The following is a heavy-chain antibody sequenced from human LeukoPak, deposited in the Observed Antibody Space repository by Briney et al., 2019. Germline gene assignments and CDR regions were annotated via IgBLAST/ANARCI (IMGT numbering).Heavy chain of an antibody. CDR2: ISDSGRNT. D-gene: IGHD2-2*01. CDR3: ATGCVGSPNCQTTGYDH. CDR1: GFTFSIYA. J-gene: IGHJ4*02. V-gene: IGHV3-23*01. Sequence: GGSLRLSCAASGFTFSIYAMNWVRQAPGKGLEWVSGISDSGRNTYYSDSVKGRFTISRDNSESTVYLQMDSLTAEDTAQYYCATGCVGSPNCQTTGYDHWGQGTLVTVSS.